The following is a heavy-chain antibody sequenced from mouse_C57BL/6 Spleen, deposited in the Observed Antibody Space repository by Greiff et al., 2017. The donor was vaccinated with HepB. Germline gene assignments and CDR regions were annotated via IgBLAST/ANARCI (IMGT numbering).Heavy chain of an antibody. D-gene: IGHD2-3*01. V-gene: IGHV5-9*01. Sequence: EVKLMESGGGLVKPGGSLKLSCAASRFTFSSYTMSWVRQTPEKRLEWVATISGGGGNTYYPDSVKGRFTISRDNAKNTLYLQMSSLRSEDTALNYCARHEGHDGYYWYFDVWGTGTTVTVSS. CDR2: ISGGGGNT. CDR3: ARHEGHDGYYWYFDV. J-gene: IGHJ1*03. CDR1: RFTFSSYT.